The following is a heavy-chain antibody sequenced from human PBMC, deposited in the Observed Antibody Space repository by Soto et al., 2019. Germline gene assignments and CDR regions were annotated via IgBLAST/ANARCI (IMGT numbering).Heavy chain of an antibody. CDR2: ISAYNGNT. CDR3: ARGETAMVTGDYYYYGMDV. Sequence: VASVKVSCKASGYTFTSYGISWVRQAPGQGLEWMGWISAYNGNTNYAQKLRGRVTMTTDTSTSTAYMELRSLRSDDTAVYYCARGETAMVTGDYYYYGMDVWGQGTTVTVSS. V-gene: IGHV1-18*04. CDR1: GYTFTSYG. J-gene: IGHJ6*02. D-gene: IGHD5-18*01.